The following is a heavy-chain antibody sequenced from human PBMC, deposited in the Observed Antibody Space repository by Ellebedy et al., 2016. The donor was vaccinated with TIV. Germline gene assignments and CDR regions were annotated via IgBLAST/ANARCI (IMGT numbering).Heavy chain of an antibody. Sequence: PGGSLRLSCAASGFTFTNYAIHWVRQGPGKGLVWVSHINDDGNRITYADSVKGRFAISRDIARNTLFLQTESLRAEDTAVYYCVRDRMGATYTFDMWGQGTMVTVSS. D-gene: IGHD2-21*01. CDR3: VRDRMGATYTFDM. CDR2: INDDGNRI. V-gene: IGHV3-74*01. J-gene: IGHJ3*02. CDR1: GFTFTNYA.